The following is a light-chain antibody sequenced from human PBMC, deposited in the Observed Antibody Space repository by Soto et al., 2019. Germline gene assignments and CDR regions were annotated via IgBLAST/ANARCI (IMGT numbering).Light chain of an antibody. CDR1: QSISSW. CDR2: KAS. V-gene: IGKV1-5*03. CDR3: QQYNSYYIT. Sequence: DIQMTQSPSTLSASVGDRVTITCRASQSISSWLAWYQQKPGKAPKLLIYKASSLESGSPSRFRARGSVREFALYISSVHPDDFATYYFQQYNSYYITVGQGTKLEIK. J-gene: IGKJ2*01.